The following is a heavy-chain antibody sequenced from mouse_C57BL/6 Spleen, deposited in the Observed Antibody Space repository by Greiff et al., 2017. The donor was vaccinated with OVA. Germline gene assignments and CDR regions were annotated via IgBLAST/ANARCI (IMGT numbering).Heavy chain of an antibody. CDR3: ARKEGHDGYYSFDY. Sequence: QVQLQQPGAELVKPGASVKMSCKASGYTFTSYWITWVKQRPGQGLEWIGDIYPGSGSTNYNEKFKSKATLTVDTSSSTAYMQLSSLTSEDSAVYYCARKEGHDGYYSFDYWGQGTTLTVSS. D-gene: IGHD2-3*01. J-gene: IGHJ2*01. CDR1: GYTFTSYW. V-gene: IGHV1-55*01. CDR2: IYPGSGST.